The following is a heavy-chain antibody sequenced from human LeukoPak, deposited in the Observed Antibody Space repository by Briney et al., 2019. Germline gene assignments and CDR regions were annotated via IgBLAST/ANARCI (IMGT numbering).Heavy chain of an antibody. D-gene: IGHD6-13*01. J-gene: IGHJ4*02. V-gene: IGHV3-30-3*01. Sequence: GGSLRLSCAASGFTFSSYAMHWVRQAPGKGLEWVAVISYDGSNKYYADSVKGRFTISRDNSKNTLYLQMNSPRAEDTAVYYCARDMRQQPYYWGQGTLVTVSS. CDR3: ARDMRQQPYY. CDR2: ISYDGSNK. CDR1: GFTFSSYA.